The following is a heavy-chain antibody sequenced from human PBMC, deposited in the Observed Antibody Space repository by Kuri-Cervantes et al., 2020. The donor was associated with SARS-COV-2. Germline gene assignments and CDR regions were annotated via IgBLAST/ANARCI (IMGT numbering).Heavy chain of an antibody. Sequence: ASVKVSCKASGYTFTDYYMHWVRQAPGQGLEWMGWINPNSGGTNYAQKFQGWVTMTRDTSISTVYMELSRLRSDDTAVYYCARSLPFRQLVVISQGGAFDIWGQGTMVTVSS. D-gene: IGHD3-22*01. V-gene: IGHV1-2*04. CDR1: GYTFTDYY. J-gene: IGHJ3*02. CDR2: INPNSGGT. CDR3: ARSLPFRQLVVISQGGAFDI.